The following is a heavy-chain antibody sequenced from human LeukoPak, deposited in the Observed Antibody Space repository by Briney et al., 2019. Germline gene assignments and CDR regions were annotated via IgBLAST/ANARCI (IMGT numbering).Heavy chain of an antibody. CDR2: ISYDGSNK. CDR1: GFTFSSYG. V-gene: IGHV3-30*03. D-gene: IGHD3-22*01. J-gene: IGHJ4*02. Sequence: GRSLRLSCAASGFTFSSYGMHWVRQAPGKGLEWVAVISYDGSNKYYADSVKGRFTISGDNSKNTLYLQMNSLRAEDAAVYYCASGPHYYDASGPGYWGQGTLVTVSS. CDR3: ASGPHYYDASGPGY.